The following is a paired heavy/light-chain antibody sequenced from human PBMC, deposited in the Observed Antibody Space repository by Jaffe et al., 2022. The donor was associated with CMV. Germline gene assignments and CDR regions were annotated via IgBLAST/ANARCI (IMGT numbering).Heavy chain of an antibody. J-gene: IGHJ3*02. CDR3: AHRRTGVRFLEWLLMKTCGAFDI. Sequence: QITLKESGPTLVKPTQTLTLTCTFSGFSLSTSGVGVGWIRQPPGKALEWLALIYWNDDKRYSPSLKSRLTITKDTSKNQVVLTMTNMDPVDTATYYCAHRRTGVRFLEWLLMKTCGAFDIWGQGTMVTVSS. V-gene: IGHV2-5*01. CDR2: IYWNDDK. D-gene: IGHD3-3*01. CDR1: GFSLSTSGVG.
Light chain of an antibody. CDR2: DAS. Sequence: DIQMTQSPSSLSASVGDRVTITCQASQDISNYLNWYQQKPGKAPKLLIYDASNLETGVPSRFSGSGSGTDFTFTISSLQPEDIATYYCQQYDNLPGFTFGPGTKVDIK. V-gene: IGKV1-33*01. J-gene: IGKJ3*01. CDR1: QDISNY. CDR3: QQYDNLPGFT.